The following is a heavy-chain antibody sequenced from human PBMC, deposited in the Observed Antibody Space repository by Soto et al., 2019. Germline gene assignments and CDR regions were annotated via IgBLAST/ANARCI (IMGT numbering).Heavy chain of an antibody. D-gene: IGHD5-18*01. Sequence: EVQLVESGGGLVQPGRSLRLSCAASGFTFDDYAMHWVRQAPGKGLEWVSGVSWDSGTMDYADSVKGRFTISRDNSKNTLYLEMNSLRADDTDVYYCARNLDDTATNYAMDVWGHGTTVIVSS. CDR1: GFTFDDYA. V-gene: IGHV3-9*01. J-gene: IGHJ6*02. CDR3: ARNLDDTATNYAMDV. CDR2: VSWDSGTM.